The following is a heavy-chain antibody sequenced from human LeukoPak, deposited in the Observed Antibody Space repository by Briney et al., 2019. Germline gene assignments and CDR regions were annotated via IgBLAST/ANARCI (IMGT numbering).Heavy chain of an antibody. V-gene: IGHV1-69*05. D-gene: IGHD3-16*02. CDR3: ARDLRLGELSLLGLGY. CDR1: GGTFSSYA. Sequence: GSSVKVSCKASGGTFSSYAISWVRQAPGQGLEWMGGIIPIFGTANYAQKFQGRVTITTDESTSTAYMELSSLRSDDTAVYYCARDLRLGELSLLGLGYWGQGTLVTVSS. CDR2: IIPIFGTA. J-gene: IGHJ4*02.